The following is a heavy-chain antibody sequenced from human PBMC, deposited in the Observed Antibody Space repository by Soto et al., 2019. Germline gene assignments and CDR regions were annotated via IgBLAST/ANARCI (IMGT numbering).Heavy chain of an antibody. CDR2: INGDGSST. Sequence: GGSLRLSCAASGFPFSNHWMHWVRQPPGEGPVWVSRINGDGSSTTYADSVKGRFTISRDNAKNTLYLQMNSLRADDTAVYYCCGRYYYNMDVWGKGTSVTVSS. J-gene: IGHJ6*03. V-gene: IGHV3-74*01. CDR1: GFPFSNHW. D-gene: IGHD2-21*01. CDR3: CGRYYYNMDV.